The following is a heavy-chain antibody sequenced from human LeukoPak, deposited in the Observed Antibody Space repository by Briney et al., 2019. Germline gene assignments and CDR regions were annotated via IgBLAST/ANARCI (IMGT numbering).Heavy chain of an antibody. CDR2: IYSGGST. CDR3: ARAKPKNMVRGLIMRRESRYYFDY. Sequence: GGSLRLSCAASGFTVSSNYMSWVRQAPGKGLEWVSVIYSGGSTYYADSVKGRFTISRDNSKSTLYIQMNSLRAEDTSVYYCARAKPKNMVRGLIMRRESRYYFDYWGQGTLVTVSS. J-gene: IGHJ4*02. D-gene: IGHD3-10*01. V-gene: IGHV3-53*01. CDR1: GFTVSSNY.